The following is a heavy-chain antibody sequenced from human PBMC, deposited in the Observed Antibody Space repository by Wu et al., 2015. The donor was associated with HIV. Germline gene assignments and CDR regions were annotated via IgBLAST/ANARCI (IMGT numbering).Heavy chain of an antibody. CDR1: GYTFTSYG. Sequence: QVQLVQSGAEVKKPGASLKVSCKTSGYTFTSYGVAWVRQAPGQGLEWMGWINTYNRNSIYAQKFQGRVTMTTDTSTSTAYMELRSLRSDDTALYYCARGAVKDAFHIWGQGTMVTVTS. J-gene: IGHJ3*02. CDR3: ARGAVKDAFHI. CDR2: INTYNRNS. V-gene: IGHV1-18*01.